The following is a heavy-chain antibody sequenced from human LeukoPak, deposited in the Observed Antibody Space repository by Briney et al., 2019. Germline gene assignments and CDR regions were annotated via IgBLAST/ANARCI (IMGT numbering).Heavy chain of an antibody. CDR2: ISGSCGST. J-gene: IGHJ4*02. Sequence: GGSLRLSCAASGFTFSNYAMSGVRQAPGKGLEGVSGISGSCGSTYYADSVKGRFTISRDNSQNTLYLQMSSLRAEDTAVYYCAKGDTHYYGSSGYYYWGQGTLVTVSS. V-gene: IGHV3-23*01. D-gene: IGHD3-22*01. CDR1: GFTFSNYA. CDR3: AKGDTHYYGSSGYYY.